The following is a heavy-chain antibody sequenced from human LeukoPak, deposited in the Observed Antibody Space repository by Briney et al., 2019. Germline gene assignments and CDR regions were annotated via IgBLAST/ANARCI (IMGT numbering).Heavy chain of an antibody. CDR2: IIPIFGTA. J-gene: IGHJ1*01. CDR1: GGSFSSYA. Sequence: GSSVKVSCKASGGSFSSYAISWVRQAPGQGLEWMGAIIPIFGTANYAQKFQGRVTITADESTSTAYMELSSLRSEDTAVYYCARILSSSWYEYFHHWARAPWSPSPQ. CDR3: ARILSSSWYEYFHH. V-gene: IGHV1-69*01. D-gene: IGHD6-19*01.